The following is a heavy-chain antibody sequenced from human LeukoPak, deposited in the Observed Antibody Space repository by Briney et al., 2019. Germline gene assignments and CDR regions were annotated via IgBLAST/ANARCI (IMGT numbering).Heavy chain of an antibody. CDR3: ARGGFYGHPFDF. J-gene: IGHJ4*02. D-gene: IGHD3-10*01. V-gene: IGHV4-39*07. Sequence: SETLSLTCTVSGGSISDSIYYWGWIRQPPGKGLEWIGSIYYSGTTYYSPSLESRVTISVDTSNNQVSLNLNSVTAADTAIYFCARGGFYGHPFDFGGQGTLVTASS. CDR2: IYYSGTT. CDR1: GGSISDSIYY.